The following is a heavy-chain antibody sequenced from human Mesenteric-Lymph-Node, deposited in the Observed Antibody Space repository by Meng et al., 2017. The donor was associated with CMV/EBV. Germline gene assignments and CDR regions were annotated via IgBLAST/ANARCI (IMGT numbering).Heavy chain of an antibody. V-gene: IGHV3-30*02. Sequence: GESLKISCAVSGFTFSSYGMHWVRQAPGKGLEWVACIRYDGFNKYFADSVKGRFTISRDNSKNTLYLQMNSLRTQDTAVYYCARDSGRGGSLDYWGHGTLVTVSS. J-gene: IGHJ4*01. CDR2: IRYDGFNK. CDR1: GFTFSSYG. CDR3: ARDSGRGGSLDY. D-gene: IGHD3-10*01.